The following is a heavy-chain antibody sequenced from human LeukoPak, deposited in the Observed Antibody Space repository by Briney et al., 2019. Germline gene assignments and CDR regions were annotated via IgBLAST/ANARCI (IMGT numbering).Heavy chain of an antibody. CDR2: IKQDGSEK. CDR1: GFTFSSYA. V-gene: IGHV3-7*01. CDR3: ARYSSSWTQIYYYYYMDV. J-gene: IGHJ6*03. D-gene: IGHD6-13*01. Sequence: GGSLRLSCAASGFTFSSYAMHWVRQAPGKGLEWVANIKQDGSEKYYVDSVKGRFTISRDNAKNSLYLQMNSLRAEDTAVYYCARYSSSWTQIYYYYYMDVWGKGTTVTISS.